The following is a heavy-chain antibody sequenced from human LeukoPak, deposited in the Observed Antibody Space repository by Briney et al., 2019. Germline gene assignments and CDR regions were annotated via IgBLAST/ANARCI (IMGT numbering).Heavy chain of an antibody. CDR3: VREPDYGDYV. V-gene: IGHV3-21*06. Sequence: GGSLRLSCAASGFSFSDYNMNWVRQAPGKGLEWVSSISSGSSHIYYADSVKGRFTISRDNAKNSLYLQMNSLRAEDTAVYYCVREPDYGDYVWGQGTLVTVSS. CDR1: GFSFSDYN. J-gene: IGHJ4*02. CDR2: ISSGSSHI. D-gene: IGHD4-17*01.